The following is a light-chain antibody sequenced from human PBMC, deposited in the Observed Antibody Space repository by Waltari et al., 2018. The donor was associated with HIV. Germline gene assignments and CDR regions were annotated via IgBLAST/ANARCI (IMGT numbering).Light chain of an antibody. Sequence: QSVLTQPPSASGTPGQRVPISCSGSSSTIGSNPINWYRQLPGTAPKLLIYSNNQWPSGVPDRFSGSKSGTSASLAISGLQSEDEADYYCAAWDDSLHGYVFGTGTKVTVV. CDR3: AAWDDSLHGYV. CDR1: SSTIGSNP. J-gene: IGLJ1*01. CDR2: SNN. V-gene: IGLV1-44*01.